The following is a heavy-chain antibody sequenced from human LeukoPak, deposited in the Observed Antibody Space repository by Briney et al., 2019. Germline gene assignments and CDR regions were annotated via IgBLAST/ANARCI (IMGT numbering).Heavy chain of an antibody. D-gene: IGHD5-12*01. V-gene: IGHV1-69-2*01. CDR1: GYTFTDHY. J-gene: IGHJ4*02. Sequence: AASVKVSCKVSGYTFTDHYMHWVQQAPGKGLEWMGLVDPEDGETIYAEKFQGRVTITADTSTDTAYMELSSLRSEDTAVYYCATRGYSGYYVDYWGQGTLVTVSS. CDR2: VDPEDGET. CDR3: ATRGYSGYYVDY.